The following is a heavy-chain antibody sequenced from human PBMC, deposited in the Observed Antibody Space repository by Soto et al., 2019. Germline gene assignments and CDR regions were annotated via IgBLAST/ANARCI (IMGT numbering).Heavy chain of an antibody. CDR2: ISGSGGST. V-gene: IGHV3-23*01. D-gene: IGHD3-3*01. Sequence: QPGGSLRLSCAASGFTFSSYAMSWVRQAPGKGLEWVSAISGSGGSTYYADSVKGRFTISRDNSKNTLYLQMNSLRAEDTAVYYCAKDLGYDFWSGSQMGYYGMDVWGQGTTVTVSS. J-gene: IGHJ6*02. CDR3: AKDLGYDFWSGSQMGYYGMDV. CDR1: GFTFSSYA.